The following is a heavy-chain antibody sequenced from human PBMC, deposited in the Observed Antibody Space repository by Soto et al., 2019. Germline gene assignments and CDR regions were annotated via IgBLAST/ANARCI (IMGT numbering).Heavy chain of an antibody. Sequence: GGSLRLSCAASGLSFSDYAMHWVRQAPGKGLEWVAVISIDGRSKYSADSVKGRFTISRDNSKNTLYLQMNSLGAEDTAVYYCSKVAGDTLRRYYGIDVWGQGPTVTFYS. CDR3: SKVAGDTLRRYYGIDV. V-gene: IGHV3-30*04. J-gene: IGHJ6*02. D-gene: IGHD1-26*01. CDR2: ISIDGRSK. CDR1: GLSFSDYA.